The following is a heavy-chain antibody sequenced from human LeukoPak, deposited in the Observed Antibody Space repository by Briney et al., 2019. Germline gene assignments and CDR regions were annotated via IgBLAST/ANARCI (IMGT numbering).Heavy chain of an antibody. J-gene: IGHJ5*02. CDR2: IYPADSDT. Sequence: GESLKISCEGSGYSFTSYWIGWVRQMPGKGLEWMGFIYPADSDTTYSPSLQGQVTISADKSISTAYLQWSSLKASDTAMYYCARREGGSSETWFDPWGQGTLVTVSS. D-gene: IGHD6-6*01. CDR3: ARREGGSSETWFDP. V-gene: IGHV5-51*01. CDR1: GYSFTSYW.